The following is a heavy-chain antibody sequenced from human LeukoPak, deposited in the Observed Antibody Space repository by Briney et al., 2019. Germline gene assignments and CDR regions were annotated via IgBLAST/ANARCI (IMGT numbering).Heavy chain of an antibody. CDR1: GGSIKGGGFF. D-gene: IGHD5-18*01. J-gene: IGHJ3*02. CDR2: IYYSGST. V-gene: IGHV4-31*03. CDR3: ARDHGRSYNYGSDALDI. Sequence: SQTLPLTCSISGGSIKGGGFFWNWVRQHPGKGLEWIGHIYYSGSTSYNPSVKSRVTISVDTSKNQFSLKLTSVTAADTAMYYCARDHGRSYNYGSDALDIWGQGTLVIVSA.